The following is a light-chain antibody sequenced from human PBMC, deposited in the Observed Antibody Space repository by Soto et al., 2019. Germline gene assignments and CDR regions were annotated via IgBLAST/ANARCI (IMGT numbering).Light chain of an antibody. CDR2: DVN. CDR3: SSYTTSSTLV. J-gene: IGLJ1*01. CDR1: SSDIGIFNH. Sequence: QSALTQPASVSGSPGQSITISCTGTSSDIGIFNHVSWYRQYPGRAPKVIIYDVNNRPSGISTRFSGSKSGNTASLTISGLRAEDEADYYCSSYTTSSTLVFGTGTKLTVL. V-gene: IGLV2-14*01.